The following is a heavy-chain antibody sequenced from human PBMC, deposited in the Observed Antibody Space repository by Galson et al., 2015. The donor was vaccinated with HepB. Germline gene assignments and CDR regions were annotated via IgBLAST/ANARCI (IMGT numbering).Heavy chain of an antibody. CDR1: GYSFTSYW. CDR3: ARRLAAAGPPYYYYGMDV. CDR2: IYPGDPDT. D-gene: IGHD6-13*01. J-gene: IGHJ6*02. V-gene: IGHV5-51*03. Sequence: QSGAEVKKPGESLKISFKGSGYSFTSYWIGWVRQMPGKGLEWMGIIYPGDPDTRYSPSFQGQVTISADKSISTAYLQWSSLKASDTAMYYCARRLAAAGPPYYYYGMDVWGQGTTVTVSS.